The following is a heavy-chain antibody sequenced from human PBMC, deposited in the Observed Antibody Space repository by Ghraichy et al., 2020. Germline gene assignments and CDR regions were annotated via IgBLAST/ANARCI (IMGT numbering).Heavy chain of an antibody. V-gene: IGHV4-39*01. J-gene: IGHJ2*01. CDR3: ARQTLVECGTYYGRYFDF. CDR2: IYYSGST. D-gene: IGHD1-26*01. Sequence: SETLSLTCTVSGASISSSSYYWGWIRQPPGKGLEWIGSIYYSGSTYYNPSLKSRVTMSVDTSKNQFSLKLSSVTAADTAVYYCARQTLVECGTYYGRYFDFWGRGTLVSVSS. CDR1: GASISSSSYY.